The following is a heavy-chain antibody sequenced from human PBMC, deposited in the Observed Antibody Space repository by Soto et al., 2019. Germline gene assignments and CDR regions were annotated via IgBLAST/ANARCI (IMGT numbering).Heavy chain of an antibody. Sequence: GSLRLSCAASGFTFSSYGMHWVRQAPGKGLEWVAVISYDGSNKYYADSVKGRFTISRGNSKNTLYLQMNSLRAEDTAVYYCAKGGISSGWFFDYWGQGTLVTVSS. V-gene: IGHV3-30*18. J-gene: IGHJ4*02. D-gene: IGHD6-19*01. CDR1: GFTFSSYG. CDR3: AKGGISSGWFFDY. CDR2: ISYDGSNK.